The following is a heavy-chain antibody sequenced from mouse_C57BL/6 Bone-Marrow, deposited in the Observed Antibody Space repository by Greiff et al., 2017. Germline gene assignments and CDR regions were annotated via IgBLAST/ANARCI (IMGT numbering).Heavy chain of an antibody. CDR2: ISNLAYSI. J-gene: IGHJ1*03. V-gene: IGHV5-15*01. CDR3: ARQNKGYFDV. Sequence: EVQRVESGGGLVQPGGSLKLSCAASGFTFSDYGMAWVRQAPRKGPEWVAFISNLAYSIYYADPVTGRFTISRENAKNTLYLEMSSLRSEDTAMYYCARQNKGYFDVWGTGTTVTVSS. CDR1: GFTFSDYG.